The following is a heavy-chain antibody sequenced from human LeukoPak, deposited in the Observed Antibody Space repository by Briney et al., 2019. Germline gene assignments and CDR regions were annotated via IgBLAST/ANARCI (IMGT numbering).Heavy chain of an antibody. CDR3: ARLIRWQLLYPSAMYV. CDR2: INWNGGST. V-gene: IGHV3-20*04. D-gene: IGHD2-2*02. CDR1: GFTFDDYG. J-gene: IGHJ6*03. Sequence: GGSLRLSCAASGFTFDDYGMSWVRQAPGKGLEWVSGINWNGGSTGYADSVKGRFTISRDNAKNSLYLQMNSLRAEDTALYYCARLIRWQLLYPSAMYVWGKGTTVTVSS.